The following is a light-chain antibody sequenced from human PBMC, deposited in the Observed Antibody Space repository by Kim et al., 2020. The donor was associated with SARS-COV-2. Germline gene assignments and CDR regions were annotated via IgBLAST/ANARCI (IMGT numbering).Light chain of an antibody. CDR2: AAS. CDR1: QSISNY. V-gene: IGKV1-39*01. J-gene: IGKJ2*01. CDR3: QQSYSTLYT. Sequence: ASVGDRVTITCRASQSISNYLNWYQQQPGKAPPKLLSYAASSLQSGVPSRFSGSGSGTDFTLTISSLQPEDFATYYCQQSYSTLYTFGQGTKLEI.